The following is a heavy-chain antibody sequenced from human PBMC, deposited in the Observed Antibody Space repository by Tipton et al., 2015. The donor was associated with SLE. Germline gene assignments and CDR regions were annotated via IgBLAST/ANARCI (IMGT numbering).Heavy chain of an antibody. J-gene: IGHJ6*02. CDR2: IYYSGST. D-gene: IGHD2-15*01. Sequence: LRLSCTVSGASISSYYWSWIRQPPGKGLEWIGYIYYSGSTNYNPSLKSRLTISVDTSKNQFSLRLSSVTAADTAVYYCARDLGSYYGVDVWGQGTTVTVSS. V-gene: IGHV4-59*01. CDR3: ARDLGSYYGVDV. CDR1: GASISSYY.